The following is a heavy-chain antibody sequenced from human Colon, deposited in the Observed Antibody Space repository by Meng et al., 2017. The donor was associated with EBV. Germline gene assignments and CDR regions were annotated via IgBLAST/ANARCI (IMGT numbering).Heavy chain of an antibody. J-gene: IGHJ5*02. Sequence: QVPLQEACPGLVQPSGAVSLTCSFAGGSIGSYYWSWIRQPPGKGLEWIGYIYYSGSTNYNPSLKSRVTISVDTSKNQFSLKLSSVTAADTAVYYCARHFINWFDPWGQGTLVTVSS. CDR2: IYYSGST. CDR1: GGSIGSYY. CDR3: ARHFINWFDP. V-gene: IGHV4-59*08.